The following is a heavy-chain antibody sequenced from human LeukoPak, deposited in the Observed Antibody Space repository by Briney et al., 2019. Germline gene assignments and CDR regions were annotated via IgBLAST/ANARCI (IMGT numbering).Heavy chain of an antibody. J-gene: IGHJ4*02. CDR1: GRPMTTQH. CDR2: VFDSGRT. D-gene: IGHD5-18*01. Sequence: SDTLSPTCTASGRPMTTQHRTWLSPYHGKEMEGIGYVFDSGRTKENPSLKSRVTLSADTSKNQLSLRLSSVTAADTAVYYCTTVKRVNIFGYFDFWGRG. V-gene: IGHV4-59*07. CDR3: TTVKRVNIFGYFDF.